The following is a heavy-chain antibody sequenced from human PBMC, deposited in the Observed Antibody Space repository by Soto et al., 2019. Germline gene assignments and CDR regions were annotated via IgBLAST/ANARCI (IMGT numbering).Heavy chain of an antibody. CDR2: ISYDGSNK. V-gene: IGHV3-30-3*01. CDR1: GFTFSSYA. CDR3: ARENNPPGRPDYYYFYGMDV. J-gene: IGHJ6*02. Sequence: QVQLVESGGGVVQPGRSLRLSCAASGFTFSSYAMHWVRQAPGKGLEWVAVISYDGSNKYYADSVKGRFTISRENSKNTLYLQMNSLRAEDTAVYYCARENNPPGRPDYYYFYGMDVWGQGTTVTVSS. D-gene: IGHD1-20*01.